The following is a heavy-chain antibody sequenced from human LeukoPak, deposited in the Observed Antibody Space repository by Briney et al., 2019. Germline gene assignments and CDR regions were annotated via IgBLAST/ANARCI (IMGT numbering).Heavy chain of an antibody. CDR2: IIPMFGTT. V-gene: IGHV1-69*13. J-gene: IGHJ4*02. CDR3: ATGVWFGELPRGFDY. CDR1: GGTFSSYG. D-gene: IGHD3-10*01. Sequence: ASVKVSCKESGGTFSSYGIIWVRQAPGQGLEWMGGIIPMFGTTNYAQKIQGRVTFTADESTSTGYMELSSLRSEDTAVYYCATGVWFGELPRGFDYWGQGTLVTVSS.